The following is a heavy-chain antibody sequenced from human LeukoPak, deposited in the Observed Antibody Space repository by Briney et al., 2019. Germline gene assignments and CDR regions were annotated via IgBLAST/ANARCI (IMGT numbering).Heavy chain of an antibody. CDR2: ISSTSSNT. D-gene: IGHD6-19*01. V-gene: IGHV3-21*01. CDR1: DFNFGTYG. J-gene: IGHJ4*02. Sequence: PGGSLRLSCAASDFNFGTYGMNWIRQAPGKGLEWVSSISSTSSNTYYADSVRGRFTISRDNARNSLYLQMNSLRTEDTAVYYCARSLHSGGGTFDYWGQGTLVTVSS. CDR3: ARSLHSGGGTFDY.